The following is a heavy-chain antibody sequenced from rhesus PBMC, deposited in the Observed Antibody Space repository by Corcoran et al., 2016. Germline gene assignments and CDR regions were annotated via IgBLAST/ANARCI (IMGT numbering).Heavy chain of an antibody. CDR1: GGSISGGYA. J-gene: IGHJ2*01. V-gene: IGHV4S7*01. Sequence: QVQLQESGPGLLRPSETLSLTCAVSGGSISGGYAWGWLRQPPGTGREWIGNIYSSSGNTYYNPSLRSRATISTDTSKNQFSLKLSSVTAADTAVYYCAKPYGSNYWYFDIWGPGTPITISS. D-gene: IGHD4-29*01. CDR3: AKPYGSNYWYFDI. CDR2: IYSSSGNT.